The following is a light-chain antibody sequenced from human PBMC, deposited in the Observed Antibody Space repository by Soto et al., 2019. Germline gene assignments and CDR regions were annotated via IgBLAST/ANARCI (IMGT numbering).Light chain of an antibody. Sequence: EIVLTQSPATLSLSPGNRATLSCRASQSVSGYLAWYQQKPGQAPRLLIYDASNRATGIPAMFSGSGSGTDFTLTITILEHEDFAVYYCQQRSNWPSTFGGGTKVEI. CDR3: QQRSNWPST. CDR2: DAS. CDR1: QSVSGY. V-gene: IGKV3-11*01. J-gene: IGKJ4*01.